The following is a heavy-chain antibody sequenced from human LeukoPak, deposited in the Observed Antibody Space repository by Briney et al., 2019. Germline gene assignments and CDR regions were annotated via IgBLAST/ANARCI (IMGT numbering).Heavy chain of an antibody. CDR1: GGSISSYY. CDR3: ARAPLAVTSAFDI. CDR2: IYYSGST. D-gene: IGHD4-17*01. J-gene: IGHJ3*02. V-gene: IGHV4-59*01. Sequence: SETLSLTCTVSGGSISSYYWSWIRQPPGKGLEWIGYIYYSGSTNYNPSLKSRVTISVDTSKNQFSLKLSSVTAADTAVYYCARAPLAVTSAFDIWGQGTMVTVSS.